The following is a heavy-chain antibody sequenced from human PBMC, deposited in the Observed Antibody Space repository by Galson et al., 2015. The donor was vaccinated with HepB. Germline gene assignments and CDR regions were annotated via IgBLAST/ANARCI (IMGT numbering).Heavy chain of an antibody. J-gene: IGHJ4*02. Sequence: SLRLSCAASGFTFSSYAMHWVRQAPGKGLEWVAVISYDGSNKYYADSVKGRFTISRDNSKNTLYLQMNSLRAEDTAVYYCARWASDTTILTGYSSSWEYYFDYWGQGTLVTVSS. CDR2: ISYDGSNK. CDR3: ARWASDTTILTGYSSSWEYYFDY. CDR1: GFTFSSYA. V-gene: IGHV3-30-3*01. D-gene: IGHD3-9*01.